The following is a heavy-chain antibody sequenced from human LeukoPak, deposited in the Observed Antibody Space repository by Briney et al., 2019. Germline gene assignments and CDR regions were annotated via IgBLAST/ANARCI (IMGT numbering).Heavy chain of an antibody. CDR2: ISYDGSNK. CDR3: AREIDIVVVVAASAQLGY. D-gene: IGHD2-15*01. J-gene: IGHJ4*02. CDR1: GFTFSSYA. V-gene: IGHV3-30*04. Sequence: PGGSLRLSCAASGFTFSSYAMHWVRQAPGKGLEWVAVISYDGSNKYYADSVKGRFTISRDNSKNTLYLQMNSLRAEDTAVYYCAREIDIVVVVAASAQLGYWGQGTLVTVSS.